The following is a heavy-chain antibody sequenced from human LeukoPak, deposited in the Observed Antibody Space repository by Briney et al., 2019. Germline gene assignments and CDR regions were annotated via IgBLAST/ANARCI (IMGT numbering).Heavy chain of an antibody. J-gene: IGHJ4*02. CDR1: GFTFNNYW. D-gene: IGHD5-18*01. Sequence: PGGSLRLSCAASGFTFNNYWMSWVRQAPGKGLEWVSDISGSGGSTYYADSVKGRFTISRDNSKSTLYLQMNSLRAEDTAVYYCAKDRYSSAYYFDYWGQGTLVTVSS. CDR3: AKDRYSSAYYFDY. V-gene: IGHV3-23*01. CDR2: ISGSGGST.